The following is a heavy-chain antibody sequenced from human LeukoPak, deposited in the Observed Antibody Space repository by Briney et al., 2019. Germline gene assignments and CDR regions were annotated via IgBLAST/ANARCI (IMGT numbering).Heavy chain of an antibody. J-gene: IGHJ4*02. D-gene: IGHD3-3*01. V-gene: IGHV4-39*07. CDR1: GGSISSTSYY. Sequence: SETLSLTCTVSGGSISSTSYYWGWIRQPPGKGLEWIGSISYSGTTYYNPSLKSRVTISVDTSKNQFSLKLNSVTAADTAVYYFARDPDFWSGYYNFDYWGQGTLVTVSS. CDR3: ARDPDFWSGYYNFDY. CDR2: ISYSGTT.